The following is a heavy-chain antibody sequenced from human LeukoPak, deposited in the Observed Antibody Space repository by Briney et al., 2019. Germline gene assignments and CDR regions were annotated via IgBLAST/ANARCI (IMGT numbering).Heavy chain of an antibody. CDR1: GGTFSSYA. CDR2: VVPMFGIR. Sequence: SVKVSCKASGGTFSSYAISWVRQAPGQGLEWMGRVVPMFGIRNYPQTFRGRVNIAADKATNTVYMELRSLRAEDTAIYYCATEPSRSYSFDHLDFWGLGTPVTVSS. D-gene: IGHD5-12*01. J-gene: IGHJ4*02. V-gene: IGHV1-69*04. CDR3: ATEPSRSYSFDHLDF.